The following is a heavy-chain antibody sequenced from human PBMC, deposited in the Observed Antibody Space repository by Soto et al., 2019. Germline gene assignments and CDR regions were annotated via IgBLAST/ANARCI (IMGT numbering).Heavy chain of an antibody. J-gene: IGHJ4*02. Sequence: EVQLVESGGGLVAPGGSLRLSCTASGFIFSNYHMNWVRQAPGEGLEWVSFISSSSTFINYADSVKGRFTISRDNAKNSLYLQMNSLRAEDTPVYYCTRVRLIRLHAVDYWGQGALVTISS. V-gene: IGHV3-21*01. D-gene: IGHD2-21*01. CDR3: TRVRLIRLHAVDY. CDR1: GFIFSNYH. CDR2: ISSSSTFI.